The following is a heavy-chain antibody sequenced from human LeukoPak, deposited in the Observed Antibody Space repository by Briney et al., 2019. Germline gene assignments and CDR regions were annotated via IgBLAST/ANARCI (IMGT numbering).Heavy chain of an antibody. CDR2: IYYSGRS. D-gene: IGHD3-16*01. CDR3: ARLYTRGRGPDY. V-gene: IGHV4-59*08. CDR1: GGPFSRYY. Sequence: ETLLFTPPEAGGPFSRYYWSWFRPPPGKGLASSRYIYYSGRSNYSPSLNGRVTISVDSSKDQFSLKRIYVTAADTAVYYCARLYTRGRGPDYWGQGALVTVSS. J-gene: IGHJ4*02.